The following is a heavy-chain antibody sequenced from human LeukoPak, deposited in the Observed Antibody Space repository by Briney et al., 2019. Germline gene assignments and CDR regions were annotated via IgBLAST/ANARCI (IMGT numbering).Heavy chain of an antibody. CDR2: INHSGST. D-gene: IGHD3-22*01. Sequence: PSETLSLTCAVYGGSFSGYYWSWIRQPPGKGLERIGEINHSGSTNYNPSLKSRVTISVDTSKNQFSLKLSSVTAADTAVYYCARGDYYDSSGYQSPSFDYWGQGTLVTVSS. CDR3: ARGDYYDSSGYQSPSFDY. CDR1: GGSFSGYY. V-gene: IGHV4-34*01. J-gene: IGHJ4*02.